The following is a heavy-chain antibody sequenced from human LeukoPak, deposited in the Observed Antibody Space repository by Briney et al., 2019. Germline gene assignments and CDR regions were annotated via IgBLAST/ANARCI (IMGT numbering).Heavy chain of an antibody. Sequence: GGSLRLSCAASGFTFSSYGMNWVRQAPGKGLEWVSYISRIISYADSVKGRFTISRDNAKNSLYLQMNSLRPEDTAVYYCARDSDYAFDHWGQGTLVTVSS. CDR2: ISRII. CDR1: GFTFSSYG. D-gene: IGHD3-22*01. CDR3: ARDSDYAFDH. J-gene: IGHJ4*02. V-gene: IGHV3-48*01.